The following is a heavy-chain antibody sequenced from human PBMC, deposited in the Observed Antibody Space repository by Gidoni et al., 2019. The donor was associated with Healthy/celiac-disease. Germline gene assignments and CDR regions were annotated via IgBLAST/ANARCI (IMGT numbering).Heavy chain of an antibody. J-gene: IGHJ4*02. Sequence: EVQLLESGGGLVQPGGSLRLSCAASGFTFSSYAMSWVRQAPGKGLEGVSAISGSGGSTYYADSVKGRFTISRDNSKNTLYLQMNSLRAEDTAVYYCAKPYYYDSSGYYPSGYWGQGTLVTVSS. CDR1: GFTFSSYA. CDR3: AKPYYYDSSGYYPSGY. CDR2: ISGSGGST. D-gene: IGHD3-22*01. V-gene: IGHV3-23*01.